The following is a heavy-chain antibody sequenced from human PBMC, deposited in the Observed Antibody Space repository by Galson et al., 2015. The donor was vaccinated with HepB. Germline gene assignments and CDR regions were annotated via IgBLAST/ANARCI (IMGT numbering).Heavy chain of an antibody. V-gene: IGHV1-18*01. CDR3: ARDLTSLGYCGGSSCGRFDP. J-gene: IGHJ5*02. Sequence: SVKVSCKTSGYIFTSYGISWVRQAPGQGLEWMGWISAYNGNTNYPQKFQGRVTMTTDTSTSTAYMELRSLRSDDTAVYYCARDLTSLGYCGGSSCGRFDPWGQGTLVTVSS. CDR1: GYIFTSYG. D-gene: IGHD2-15*01. CDR2: ISAYNGNT.